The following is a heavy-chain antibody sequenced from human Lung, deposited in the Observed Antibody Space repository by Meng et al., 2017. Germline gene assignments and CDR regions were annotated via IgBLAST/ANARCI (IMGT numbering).Heavy chain of an antibody. V-gene: IGHV3-15*01. CDR1: GFTFSTAW. CDR3: SGHVDY. Sequence: LGESGGGLCKPGGPLSPSCAASGFTFSTAWMTWVRPAPGKGLDWIGRMKSNVDGGTVDYAAAVKGRFFISRDDSENTFYLQMNSLKTEDTAVYYCSGHVDYWGHGTLVTVSS. J-gene: IGHJ4*01. CDR2: MKSNVDGGTV.